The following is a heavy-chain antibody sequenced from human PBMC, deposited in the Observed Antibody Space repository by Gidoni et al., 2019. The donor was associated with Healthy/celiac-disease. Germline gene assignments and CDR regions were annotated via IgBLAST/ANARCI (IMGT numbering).Heavy chain of an antibody. D-gene: IGHD6-6*01. J-gene: IGHJ4*02. V-gene: IGHV1-18*01. CDR2: ISAYNGNT. CDR1: GYTFTCYG. CDR3: ARDRGIAARVGDFDY. Sequence: QVQLVQSGAEGKKPGASGKVTCMATGYTFTCYGISWVRQAPGQGVEWMGWISAYNGNTNYAQKLQGRVTMTTDTSTSTAYMELRSLRSDDTDVYYCARDRGIAARVGDFDYWCQGTLVTVSS.